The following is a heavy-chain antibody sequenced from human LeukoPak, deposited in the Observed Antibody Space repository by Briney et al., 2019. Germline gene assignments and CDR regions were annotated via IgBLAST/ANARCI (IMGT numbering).Heavy chain of an antibody. CDR3: AHGQTGVDQFDY. Sequence: SGPTLVNPTQTLTLTCTFSGFSLSTSGVCVGWIRQPSGKALEWLALIYWDDDKLYSQSLKSRLTITKDTSKDQVVLTMTNMDPVDTATYYCAHGQTGVDQFDYWGQGTLVTVSS. CDR1: GFSLSTSGVC. CDR2: IYWDDDK. V-gene: IGHV2-5*02. J-gene: IGHJ4*02. D-gene: IGHD3-3*01.